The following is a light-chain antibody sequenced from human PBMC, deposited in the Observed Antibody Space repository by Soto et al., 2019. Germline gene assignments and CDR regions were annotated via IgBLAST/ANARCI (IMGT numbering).Light chain of an antibody. CDR3: QLYDSYPLT. CDR1: QSISSW. J-gene: IGKJ4*01. CDR2: KTS. Sequence: DIQMTQSPSTLSASVGDRVTITCRASQSISSWLAWYQQKPGKATNLLIYKTSSLESGVPSRFSGSGSGTEFTLTANSLHPDGFATYYCQLYDSYPLTFAGGTKVEIK. V-gene: IGKV1-5*03.